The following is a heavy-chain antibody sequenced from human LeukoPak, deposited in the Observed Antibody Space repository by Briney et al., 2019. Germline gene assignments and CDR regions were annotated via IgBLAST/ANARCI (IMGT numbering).Heavy chain of an antibody. CDR2: ISGSGGST. CDR3: AKRSGWIAVAGKSFDY. V-gene: IGHV3-23*01. D-gene: IGHD6-19*01. J-gene: IGHJ4*02. CDR1: GFTFSSYA. Sequence: GGSLRLSCAASGFTFSSYAMSWVRQAPGKGLEWVSAISGSGGSTYYADSVKGRFAISRDNSKNTAYLQMNSLRAEDTAVYYCAKRSGWIAVAGKSFDYWGQGTLVTVSS.